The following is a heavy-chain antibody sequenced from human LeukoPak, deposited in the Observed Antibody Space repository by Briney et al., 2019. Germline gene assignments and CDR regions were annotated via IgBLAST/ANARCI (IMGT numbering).Heavy chain of an antibody. J-gene: IGHJ3*02. Sequence: KSSETLSLTCTVSGGSISSGGYYWSWIRQHPGKGLEWIGYIYYSGSTYHNPSLKSRVTISVDTSKNQFSLKLSSVTAADTAVYYCARDKRAYYDILTGYSLADPSEAFDIWGQGTMVTVSS. CDR1: GGSISSGGYY. V-gene: IGHV4-31*03. D-gene: IGHD3-9*01. CDR2: IYYSGST. CDR3: ARDKRAYYDILTGYSLADPSEAFDI.